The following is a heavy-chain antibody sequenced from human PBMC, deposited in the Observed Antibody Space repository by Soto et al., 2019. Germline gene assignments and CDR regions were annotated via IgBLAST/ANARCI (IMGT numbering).Heavy chain of an antibody. J-gene: IGHJ4*02. Sequence: GGSLRLSCAASGFTFSSYSMNWVRQAPGKGLEWVSSISSSSSYIYYADSVKGRFTISRDNAKNSLYLQMNSLSAEDTAVYYCARDYYDSSGYLASLGYWGQGTLVTVSS. CDR2: ISSSSSYI. CDR1: GFTFSSYS. V-gene: IGHV3-21*01. D-gene: IGHD3-22*01. CDR3: ARDYYDSSGYLASLGY.